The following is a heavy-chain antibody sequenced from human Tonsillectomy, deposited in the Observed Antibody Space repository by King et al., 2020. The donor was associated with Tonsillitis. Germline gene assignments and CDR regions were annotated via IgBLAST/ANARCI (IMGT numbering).Heavy chain of an antibody. D-gene: IGHD6-6*01. CDR3: ASRPISGTSSLT. CDR1: GYSFTSYW. J-gene: IGHJ5*02. V-gene: IGHV5-51*01. Sequence: ELQLVQSGAEVKKPGESLKISCKGSGYSFTSYWIGWVRQMPGKGLEWMGIIYPGDSDSTYSPSFQGQVTISADTSISTAYLQWSILKSSDTAMYYCASRPISGTSSLTWGQRTLVTVSS. CDR2: IYPGDSDS.